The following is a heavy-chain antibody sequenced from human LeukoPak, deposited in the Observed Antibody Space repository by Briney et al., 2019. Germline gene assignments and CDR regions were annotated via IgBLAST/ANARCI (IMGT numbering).Heavy chain of an antibody. J-gene: IGHJ4*02. V-gene: IGHV3-48*03. Sequence: GGSLRLSCVASGFTFSSFEMTWVRQAPGKGLEWVSYISTSGSTIYYADSVKGRFTMSRDNAKNSLYLQMNSLRAEDTAVYYCARTHNYDFWSGYYPTVFDYWGQGTLVTVSS. D-gene: IGHD3-3*01. CDR3: ARTHNYDFWSGYYPTVFDY. CDR2: ISTSGSTI. CDR1: GFTFSSFE.